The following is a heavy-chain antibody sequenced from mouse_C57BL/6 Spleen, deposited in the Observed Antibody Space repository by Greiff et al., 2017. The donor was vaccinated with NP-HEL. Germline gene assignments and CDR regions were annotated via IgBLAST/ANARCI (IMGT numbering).Heavy chain of an antibody. D-gene: IGHD1-1*01. CDR2: IYPGSGST. CDR1: GYTFTSYW. CDR3: ARSSNYYGSSPYYYAMDY. Sequence: QVQLQQPGAELVKPGASVKMSCKASGYTFTSYWITWVKQRPGQGLEWIGDIYPGSGSTNYNEKFKSKATLTVDTSSSTAYMQLSSLTAEDSAVYYWARSSNYYGSSPYYYAMDYWGQGTSVTVSS. J-gene: IGHJ4*01. V-gene: IGHV1-55*01.